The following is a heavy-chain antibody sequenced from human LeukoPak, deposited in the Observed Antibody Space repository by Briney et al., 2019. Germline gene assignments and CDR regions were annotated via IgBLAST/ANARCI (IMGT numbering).Heavy chain of an antibody. Sequence: GGSLRLSCAASGFTFSGYAIHWVRQTPGKGLEYVSGISSNGGSTYYADSVKGRFTISRDNSKNTLYLQMGSLRAEDTAVYYCAGAVRLPSYWGQGTLVTVSS. CDR1: GFTFSGYA. CDR3: AGAVRLPSY. D-gene: IGHD2/OR15-2a*01. V-gene: IGHV3-64*02. J-gene: IGHJ4*02. CDR2: ISSNGGST.